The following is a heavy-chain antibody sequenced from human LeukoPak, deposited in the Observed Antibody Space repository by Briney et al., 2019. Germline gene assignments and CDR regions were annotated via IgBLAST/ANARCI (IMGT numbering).Heavy chain of an antibody. D-gene: IGHD3-10*01. V-gene: IGHV4-34*01. CDR3: AREYGSGSYYNQKYFQH. CDR2: INHSGST. J-gene: IGHJ1*01. Sequence: SETLSLTCAVYGGSFSGYYWSWIRQPPGKGLEWIGEINHSGSTNYTPSLKSRVTISVDTSKNQFSLELSSVTAADTAVYYCAREYGSGSYYNQKYFQHWGQGTLVTVSS. CDR1: GGSFSGYY.